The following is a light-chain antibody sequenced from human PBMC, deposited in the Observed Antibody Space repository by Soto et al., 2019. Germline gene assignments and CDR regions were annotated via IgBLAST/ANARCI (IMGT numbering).Light chain of an antibody. J-gene: IGLJ1*01. V-gene: IGLV2-14*01. CDR3: NSYTSSNTYV. CDR1: SSDIGSYNY. CDR2: EVS. Sequence: QSVLTQPASVSGSPGQSITISCTGTSSDIGSYNYVSWYQQHPGKAPKVMIYEVSNWPSGVSNRFSGSKSGNTASLTISGLKAEDEADYYCNSYTSSNTYVFGSGTKVTVL.